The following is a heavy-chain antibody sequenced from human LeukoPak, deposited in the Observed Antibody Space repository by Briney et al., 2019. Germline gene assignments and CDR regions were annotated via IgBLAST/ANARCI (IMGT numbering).Heavy chain of an antibody. J-gene: IGHJ5*02. CDR3: ARVVLENNWISP. CDR2: INHSGST. D-gene: IGHD1-20*01. V-gene: IGHV4-34*01. Sequence: PSETLSLTCAVYGGSFSDYHWSWIRQPPGKGLEWIGEINHSGSTNYNPSLKSRVTISVDTSKNQFSLKLNSVTAADTAVYYCARVVLENNWISPWGQGTLVTVSS. CDR1: GGSFSDYH.